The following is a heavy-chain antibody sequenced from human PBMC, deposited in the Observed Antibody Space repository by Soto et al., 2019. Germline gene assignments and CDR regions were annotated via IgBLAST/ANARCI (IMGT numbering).Heavy chain of an antibody. CDR3: AKGPARPPPPNQHPYSFAS. J-gene: IGHJ4*02. CDR2: ISGSGGST. CDR1: GFTFSSHA. Sequence: GGSLRLSCAASGFTFSSHAMSWVRQAPGKGLEWVSAISGSGGSTYYADSVKGRFTISRDNSKNTLYLQMNSLRAEDTAVYYWAKGPARPPPPNQHPYSFASWGREPLVTVS. D-gene: IGHD6-6*01. V-gene: IGHV3-23*01.